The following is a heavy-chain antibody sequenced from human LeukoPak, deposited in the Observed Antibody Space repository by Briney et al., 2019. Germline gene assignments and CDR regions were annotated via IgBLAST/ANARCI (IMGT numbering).Heavy chain of an antibody. J-gene: IGHJ5*02. CDR1: GDTFSSNSVT. V-gene: IGHV6-1*01. CDR2: TYYRSTWYN. CDR3: ARRLTQYDCFDP. Sequence: SQTLSLTCALSGDTFSSNSVTWHWITQSPSRGLEGLVRTYYRSTWYNAYAVSVRVRITVNPDTSKNQFSLHLNSVTPEDTAVYYCARRLTQYDCFDPWGQGILVTVSS. D-gene: IGHD2-2*01.